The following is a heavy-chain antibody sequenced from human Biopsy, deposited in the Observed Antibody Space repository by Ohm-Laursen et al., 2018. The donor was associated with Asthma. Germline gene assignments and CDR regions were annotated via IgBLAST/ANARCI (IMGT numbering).Heavy chain of an antibody. D-gene: IGHD6-13*01. V-gene: IGHV3-30*18. Sequence: SLRLSCAAPGFNFHNYGMNWVRRAPGKGLEWVAQILFDGRKINYPDSVKGRFTISRDNSKNMVYLQMSSLRPEDTAVYYCAKDRVAGRSYYFDYWGQGSLVSVSS. CDR3: AKDRVAGRSYYFDY. J-gene: IGHJ4*02. CDR2: ILFDGRKI. CDR1: GFNFHNYG.